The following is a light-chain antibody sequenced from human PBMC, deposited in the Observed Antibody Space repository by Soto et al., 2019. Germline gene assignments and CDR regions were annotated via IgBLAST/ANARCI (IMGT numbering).Light chain of an antibody. J-gene: IGLJ3*02. Sequence: QSALTQPASVSGSPGQSITISCTGTSSDVGSYNLVSWYQHHPGKAPKLMMYEGSKRPSGVSNRFSGSKFGNTASLTISGLQAEDEADYYCCSYAGSSTLVFGGGTKLTVL. CDR3: CSYAGSSTLV. V-gene: IGLV2-23*01. CDR1: SSDVGSYNL. CDR2: EGS.